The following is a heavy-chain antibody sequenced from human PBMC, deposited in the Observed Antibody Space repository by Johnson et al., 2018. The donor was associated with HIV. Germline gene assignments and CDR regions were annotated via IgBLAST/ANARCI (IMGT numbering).Heavy chain of an antibody. CDR3: ATYTSMITMYVEIKGGAFDI. CDR1: GFTVSNKY. CDR2: IYTGGST. V-gene: IGHV3-66*01. D-gene: IGHD3-16*01. J-gene: IGHJ3*02. Sequence: VQLVESGGGLVQPGGSLRLSCAASGFTVSNKYMSWVRQAPGKGLEWVSVIYTGGSTYYADSVKGRFTISRDNSKNTVYLQMNSLTTEDTAVYYCATYTSMITMYVEIKGGAFDIWGQGTMVTVSS.